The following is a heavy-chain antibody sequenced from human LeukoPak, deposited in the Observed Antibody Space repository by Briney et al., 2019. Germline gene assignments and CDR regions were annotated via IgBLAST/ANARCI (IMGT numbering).Heavy chain of an antibody. J-gene: IGHJ4*02. CDR1: GFSLRTSGMC. D-gene: IGHD6-19*01. CDR3: ARIRAPYSSGWYGIDY. CDR2: IDWDDDK. Sequence: SGPTLVNPTQTLTLTCTFSGFSLRTSGMCVSWIRQPPGKALEWLARIDWDDDKYYSTSLKTRLTISKDTSKNQVVLTMTNMDPVDTATYYCARIRAPYSSGWYGIDYWGQGTLVTVSS. V-gene: IGHV2-70*11.